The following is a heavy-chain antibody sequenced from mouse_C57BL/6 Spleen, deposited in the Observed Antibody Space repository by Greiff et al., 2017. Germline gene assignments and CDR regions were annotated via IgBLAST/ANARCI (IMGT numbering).Heavy chain of an antibody. CDR2: IHPNSGST. CDR3: ARERVYYCMRRGYFDY. Sequence: QVQLQQPGAELVKPGASVKLSCKASGYTFTSYWMHWVKQRPGQGLEWIGMIHPNSGSTNYNEKVKGKATLTVDKSSSTAYMQLSSLTSDDSAVYYCARERVYYCMRRGYFDYWGQGTTLTVSS. CDR1: GYTFTSYW. J-gene: IGHJ2*01. V-gene: IGHV1-64*01. D-gene: IGHD1-1*01.